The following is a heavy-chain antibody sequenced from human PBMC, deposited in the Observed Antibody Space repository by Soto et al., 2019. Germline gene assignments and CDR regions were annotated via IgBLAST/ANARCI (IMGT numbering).Heavy chain of an antibody. CDR1: GFSLNTSGVG. D-gene: IGHD3-10*01. V-gene: IGHV2-5*02. J-gene: IGHJ4*02. Sequence: QITLKESGPTLVKPTQTLTLTCTFSGFSLNTSGVGVGWIRQPPGKALEWLSVIYGDDDQRSSPSLRSRLTIAKDTSRNQVVLTITNLDPGDNATYYCAQRDRKSGGLFDYWGQGTLVTVSS. CDR3: AQRDRKSGGLFDY. CDR2: IYGDDDQ.